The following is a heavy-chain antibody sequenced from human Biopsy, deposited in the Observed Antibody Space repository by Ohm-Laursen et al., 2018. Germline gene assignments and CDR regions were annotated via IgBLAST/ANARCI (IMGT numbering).Heavy chain of an antibody. CDR2: IGSDARST. V-gene: IGHV3-NL1*01. CDR3: ARAGPYYSDF. Sequence: SLRLSCTAPGFSFSSYGMHWVRQAPGKGLECVSSIGSDARSTLYADSVQGRFTISRDNSKNTLYLQIDNLRAEDTALYYCARAGPYYSDFWGQGTLVTVSS. CDR1: GFSFSSYG. J-gene: IGHJ4*02.